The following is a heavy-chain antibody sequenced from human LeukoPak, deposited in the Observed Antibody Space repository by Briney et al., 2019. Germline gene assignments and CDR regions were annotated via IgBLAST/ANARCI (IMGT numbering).Heavy chain of an antibody. CDR2: IKSKTDGGTT. D-gene: IGHD7-27*01. CDR3: TTLNWG. Sequence: GSVRLSCATSGFTFSSYAMSWVRQAPGKGLEWVGRIKSKTDGGTTYAAPVKGRFTISRDDSKNTLYLQMNSLKTEDTAVYYCTTLNWGWGQGTLATDSS. J-gene: IGHJ4*02. V-gene: IGHV3-15*01. CDR1: GFTFSSYA.